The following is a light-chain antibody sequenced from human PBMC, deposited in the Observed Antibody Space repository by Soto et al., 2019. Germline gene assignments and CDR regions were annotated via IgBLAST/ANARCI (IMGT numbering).Light chain of an antibody. J-gene: IGLJ2*01. CDR3: SSYTGSNTLVV. Sequence: QSALTQPASVSGSPGQSITISCTGTSSDVGTSDYVSWYQQYPGKAPERIIFEVSYRASGVSNRFSGSKSGNTASLTISGLQAEDEADYYCSSYTGSNTLVVFGGGTKVTVL. CDR2: EVS. CDR1: SSDVGTSDY. V-gene: IGLV2-14*01.